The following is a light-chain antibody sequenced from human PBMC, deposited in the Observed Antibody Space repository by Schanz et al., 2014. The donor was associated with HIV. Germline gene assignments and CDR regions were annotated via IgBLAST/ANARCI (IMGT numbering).Light chain of an antibody. CDR2: DVS. CDR3: ISYTSDTVV. J-gene: IGLJ2*01. Sequence: QSALTQPRSVSGSPGQSITISCTGTSSDVGGYNYVSWHQQHPGKAPKLMMYDVSRRPSGVSNRFSGSKSGNTASLTISGLRAEDDADYYCISYTSDTVVFGGGTKLTVL. CDR1: SSDVGGYNY. V-gene: IGLV2-14*03.